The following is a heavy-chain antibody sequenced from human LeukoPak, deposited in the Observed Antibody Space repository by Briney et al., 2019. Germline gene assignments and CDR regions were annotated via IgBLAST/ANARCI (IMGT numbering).Heavy chain of an antibody. CDR3: ARLPRNGDYLPSWYFDL. Sequence: SETLSLTCTVSGRSISRYYWSWIRQPPGKGLEWIGYIYTSGSTNYNPSLKSRVTISEDTSKNQFSLKLSSVTAADTAVYYCARLPRNGDYLPSWYFDLWGRGTLVTVSS. D-gene: IGHD4-17*01. J-gene: IGHJ2*01. CDR1: GRSISRYY. V-gene: IGHV4-4*09. CDR2: IYTSGST.